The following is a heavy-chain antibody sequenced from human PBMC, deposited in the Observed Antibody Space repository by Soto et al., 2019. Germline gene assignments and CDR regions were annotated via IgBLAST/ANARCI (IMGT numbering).Heavy chain of an antibody. D-gene: IGHD3-9*01. J-gene: IGHJ4*02. V-gene: IGHV4-39*01. CDR1: GGSISSSIYY. Sequence: SETLSRTWTVSGGSISSSIYYWVGVRQPPGKVLEWIGSIYYSGTTYYNPSLKSRVTISVDTSKNQFSLKLSSVTTADTAVYYCARHRGYYDILTGYYTELNFDYWGQGTLVTVSS. CDR3: ARHRGYYDILTGYYTELNFDY. CDR2: IYYSGTT.